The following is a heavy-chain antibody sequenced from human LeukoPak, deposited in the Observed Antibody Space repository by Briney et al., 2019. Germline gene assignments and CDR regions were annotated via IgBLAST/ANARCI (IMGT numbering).Heavy chain of an antibody. CDR1: GFTFSSYW. D-gene: IGHD5-12*01. CDR2: INSDGNST. Sequence: PGGSLRLSCAASGFTFSSYWMLWVRQAPGKGLVWVSRINSDGNSTSYADSVKGRFTISRDNAKNTLYLQMNSLRAEDTAVYYCARGESGYSGYDYGYWGQGTLVTVPS. CDR3: ARGESGYSGYDYGY. J-gene: IGHJ4*02. V-gene: IGHV3-74*01.